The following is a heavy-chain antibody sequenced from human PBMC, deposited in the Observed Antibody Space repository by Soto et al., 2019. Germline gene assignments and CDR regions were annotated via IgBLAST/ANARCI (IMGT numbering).Heavy chain of an antibody. CDR2: IYYSGST. V-gene: IGHV4-61*01. Sequence: QVQLQESGPGLVKPSETLSLTCTVSGGSVSSGSYYWSWIRQPPGKGLEWIGYIYYSGSTNYNPSPKGRVTISVDTSKNQFSLKLSSVTAADTAVYYCARGVPYSYGYVSWFDPWGQGTLVTVSS. CDR3: ARGVPYSYGYVSWFDP. J-gene: IGHJ5*02. D-gene: IGHD5-18*01. CDR1: GGSVSSGSYY.